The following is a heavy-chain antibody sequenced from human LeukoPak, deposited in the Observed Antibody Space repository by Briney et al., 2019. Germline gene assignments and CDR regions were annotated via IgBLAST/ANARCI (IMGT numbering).Heavy chain of an antibody. CDR3: AREALIEGFYYYMDV. CDR2: IYYSGST. D-gene: IGHD3-22*01. J-gene: IGHJ6*03. CDR1: SGSISSSSYY. V-gene: IGHV4-39*07. Sequence: PSETLSLTCTVSSGSISSSSYYWGWIRQPPGKGLEWIGSIYYSGSTYYNPSLKSRVTISVDTSKNQFSLKLSSVTAADTAVYYCAREALIEGFYYYMDVWGKGTTVTVSS.